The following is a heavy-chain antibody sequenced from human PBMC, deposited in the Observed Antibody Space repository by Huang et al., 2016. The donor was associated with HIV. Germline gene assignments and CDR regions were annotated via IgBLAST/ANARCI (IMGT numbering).Heavy chain of an antibody. D-gene: IGHD6-13*01. V-gene: IGHV4-59*01. CDR2: IHYSGST. Sequence: QVQLQESGPGLVKPSETLSLTYTVSGGSISSYYWSWIRQPPGKGLAWIGYIHYSGSTNYNPSLKSRVTTSVDTSKNQFFLKLSSVTAADTAVYYCARGGPYSRDYYYYGMDVWGQGTTVTVSS. CDR3: ARGGPYSRDYYYYGMDV. CDR1: GGSISSYY. J-gene: IGHJ6*02.